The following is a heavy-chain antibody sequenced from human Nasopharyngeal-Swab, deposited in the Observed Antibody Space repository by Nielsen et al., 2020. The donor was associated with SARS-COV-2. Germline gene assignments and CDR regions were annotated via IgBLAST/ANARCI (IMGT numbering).Heavy chain of an antibody. D-gene: IGHD2-21*01. CDR2: ISYDGSNT. CDR3: AKDQSINWFDP. V-gene: IGHV3-30*18. J-gene: IGHJ5*02. Sequence: VRQAPGKGLEWVAVISYDGSNTSSASSVKGLFTISRDNSKNTLYLQINSLRAEDTAVYYCAKDQSINWFDPWGQGTLVTVSS.